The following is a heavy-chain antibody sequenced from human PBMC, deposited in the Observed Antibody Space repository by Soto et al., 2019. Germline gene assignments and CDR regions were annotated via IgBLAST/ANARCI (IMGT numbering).Heavy chain of an antibody. CDR2: IIPSGGST. V-gene: IGHV1-46*01. CDR3: ARVPYYYGSGSYPPLFYYGMDV. J-gene: IGHJ6*02. CDR1: GYTFTTYY. Sequence: ASVKVSCKASGYTFTTYYMHWVRQAPGQGLEWMGTIIPSGGSTSYAQKFQGRVTMTRDTSTSTAYMELSSLTSDDTAVYYCARVPYYYGSGSYPPLFYYGMDVWGQGTTVTVSS. D-gene: IGHD3-10*01.